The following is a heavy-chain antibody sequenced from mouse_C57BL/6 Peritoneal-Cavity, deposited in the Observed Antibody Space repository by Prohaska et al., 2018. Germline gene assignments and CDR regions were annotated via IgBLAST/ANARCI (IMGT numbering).Heavy chain of an antibody. CDR3: ARGQFITTVVAFDY. J-gene: IGHJ2*01. CDR2: IFPGSGST. D-gene: IGHD1-1*01. CDR1: GYTFTDYY. V-gene: IGHV1-75*01. Sequence: QVQLQQSGPELAKPGASVKISCKASGYTFTDYYINWVKQRPGQGLEWIGWIFPGSGSTYYNEKFKGKATLTVDKSSSTAYMLLSSLTSEDSAVYFCARGQFITTVVAFDYWGQGTTLTVSS.